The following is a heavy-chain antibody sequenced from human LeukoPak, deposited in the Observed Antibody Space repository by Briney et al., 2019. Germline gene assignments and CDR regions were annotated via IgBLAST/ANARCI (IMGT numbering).Heavy chain of an antibody. CDR2: ISYDGSSE. V-gene: IGHV3-30*03. D-gene: IGHD3-16*02. J-gene: IGHJ4*02. Sequence: PGRSLRLSCAASGFIFSSHGMHWVRQAPGKGLEWVAVISYDGSSEYYADFVQGRFIISRDNSKNTLFLQMNSLRPEDTAVYYCARSTFGGIIVIGDYWGQGTLVTVS. CDR3: ARSTFGGIIVIGDY. CDR1: GFIFSSHG.